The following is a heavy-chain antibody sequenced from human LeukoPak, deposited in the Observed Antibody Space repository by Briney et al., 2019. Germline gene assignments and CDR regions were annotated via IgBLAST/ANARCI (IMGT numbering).Heavy chain of an antibody. CDR3: ARYNMDV. CDR1: GFSFSRYR. Sequence: GGSLRLSCAASGFSFSRYRMNWVRQAPGKGLEWVANIKEDGSEKYYVDSVKGRFTVSRDNAENSLYLQMNSLRAEDTGVYYCARYNMDVWGQGTTVTVSS. CDR2: IKEDGSEK. V-gene: IGHV3-7*01. J-gene: IGHJ6*02. D-gene: IGHD1-14*01.